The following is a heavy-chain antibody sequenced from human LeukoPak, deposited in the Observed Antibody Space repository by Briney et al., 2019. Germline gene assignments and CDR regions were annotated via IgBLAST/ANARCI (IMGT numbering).Heavy chain of an antibody. CDR3: AKGYSYGIDY. Sequence: GGSLRLSCAASGFTFSSYWMVWVRQAPGKGLEWVANIKQDGSEKYYVDSVKSRFTISRDNAKNSLYLQMNSLRAEDTAVYYCAKGYSYGIDYWGQGTLVTVSS. D-gene: IGHD5-18*01. CDR1: GFTFSSYW. CDR2: IKQDGSEK. J-gene: IGHJ4*02. V-gene: IGHV3-7*01.